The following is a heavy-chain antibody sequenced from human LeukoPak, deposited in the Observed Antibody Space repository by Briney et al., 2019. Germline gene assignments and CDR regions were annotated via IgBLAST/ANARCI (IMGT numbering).Heavy chain of an antibody. V-gene: IGHV3-23*01. Sequence: NPGGSLRLSCVVSGFSFGSEAMSWVRQAPGKGLEWVSAISGSGGSTYYADSVKGRFTISRDNSKNTLYLQMNSLRAEDTAVYYCAKDIGWIGHDAFDIWGQGTMVTVSS. CDR1: GFSFGSEA. CDR3: AKDIGWIGHDAFDI. D-gene: IGHD5-12*01. CDR2: ISGSGGST. J-gene: IGHJ3*02.